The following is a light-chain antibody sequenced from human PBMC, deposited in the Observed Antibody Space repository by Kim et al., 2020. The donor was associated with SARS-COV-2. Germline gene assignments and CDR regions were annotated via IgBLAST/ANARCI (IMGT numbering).Light chain of an antibody. CDR1: SLRSYY. J-gene: IGLJ2*01. Sequence: SSELTQDPAVSVPLGQTVRITCQGDSLRSYYASWYQQKPGQAPVLVIYGKNNRPSGIPDRFSGSSSGNTASLTITGAQAEDEADYYCHSRDSSGNHRVFGGWTQLTVL. V-gene: IGLV3-19*01. CDR2: GKN. CDR3: HSRDSSGNHRV.